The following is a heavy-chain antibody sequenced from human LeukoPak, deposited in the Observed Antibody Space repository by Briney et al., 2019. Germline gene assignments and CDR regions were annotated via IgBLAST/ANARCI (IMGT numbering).Heavy chain of an antibody. CDR3: VREVPSEAFDM. V-gene: IGHV3-21*01. CDR1: GFTFSSYT. J-gene: IGHJ3*02. Sequence: GGSLRLSCAASGFTFSSYTMNWVRQAPGKGLEWVSSIGISSSHVFYADSLKGRFTISRDNAKNSLYLQMNSLRAEDTALYYCVREVPSEAFDMWGQGTMVTVSS. CDR2: IGISSSHV. D-gene: IGHD2-2*01.